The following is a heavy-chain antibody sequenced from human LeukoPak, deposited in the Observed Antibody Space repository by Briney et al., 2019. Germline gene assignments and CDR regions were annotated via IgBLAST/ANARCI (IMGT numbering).Heavy chain of an antibody. CDR3: ARRSSGGGLFDY. J-gene: IGHJ4*02. CDR1: GGSVSSGSYY. Sequence: SETLSLTCTVSGGSVSSGSYYWGWIRQPPGKGLEWIGSIFYSGNTYYNASLKSRVTISVDTSKNHFSLKLSSVTSADTAVYYCARRSSGGGLFDYWGQGTLVTVSS. V-gene: IGHV4-39*02. CDR2: IFYSGNT. D-gene: IGHD6-19*01.